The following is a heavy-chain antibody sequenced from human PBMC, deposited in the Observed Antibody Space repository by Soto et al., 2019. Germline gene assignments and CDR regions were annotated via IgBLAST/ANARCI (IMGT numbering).Heavy chain of an antibody. V-gene: IGHV4-34*01. Sequence: SETLSLTCAVYGGSFSCYYWSWIRQPPGKGLEWIGEINHSGSTNYNPSLKSRVTISVDTSKNQFSLKLSSVTAADTAVYYCARRLRYFDWRYYFDYWGQGTLVTVSS. J-gene: IGHJ4*02. CDR3: ARRLRYFDWRYYFDY. D-gene: IGHD3-9*01. CDR1: GGSFSCYY. CDR2: INHSGST.